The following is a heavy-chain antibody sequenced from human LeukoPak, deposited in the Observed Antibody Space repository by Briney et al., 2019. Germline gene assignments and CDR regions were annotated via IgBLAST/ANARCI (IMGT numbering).Heavy chain of an antibody. CDR2: IYYSGST. CDR1: GGSISSYY. J-gene: IGHJ6*02. CDR3: ARVTTTYYYYYGMDV. Sequence: SETLSLTCTVSGGSISSYYWSWIRQPPGKGLEWIGYIYYSGSTNYNPSLKSRVTISVDTSKNQFSLKLSPVTAADTAVYYCARVTTTYYYYYGMDVWGQGTTVTVSS. D-gene: IGHD4-11*01. V-gene: IGHV4-59*01.